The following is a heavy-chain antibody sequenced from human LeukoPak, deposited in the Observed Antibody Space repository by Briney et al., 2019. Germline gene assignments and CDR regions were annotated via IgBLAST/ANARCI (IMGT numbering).Heavy chain of an antibody. V-gene: IGHV3-23*01. Sequence: GGSLRLSCAASGFTFSSYGMHWVRQAPGKGLEWVSAISGSGGSTYYADSVKGRFTISRDNSKNTLYLQMNSLRAEDTAVYYCAKSKITFGGVIDRYYFDYWGQGTLVTVSS. D-gene: IGHD3-16*02. J-gene: IGHJ4*02. CDR1: GFTFSSYG. CDR3: AKSKITFGGVIDRYYFDY. CDR2: ISGSGGST.